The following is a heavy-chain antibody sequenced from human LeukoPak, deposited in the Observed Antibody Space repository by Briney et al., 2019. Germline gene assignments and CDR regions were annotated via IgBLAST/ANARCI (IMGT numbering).Heavy chain of an antibody. V-gene: IGHV3-23*01. D-gene: IGHD5-18*01. CDR3: AKDLDTAMRLGFDP. J-gene: IGHJ5*02. Sequence: GGSLRLSCAASGFTFSSYGMHWVRQAPGKGLEWVSAISGSGGSTYYADSVKGRFTISRDNSKNTLYLQMNSLRAEDTAVYYCAKDLDTAMRLGFDPWGQGTLVTVSS. CDR2: ISGSGGST. CDR1: GFTFSSYG.